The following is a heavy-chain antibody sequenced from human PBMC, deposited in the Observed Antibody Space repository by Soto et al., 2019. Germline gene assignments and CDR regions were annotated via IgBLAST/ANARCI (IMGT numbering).Heavy chain of an antibody. Sequence: GGSLRLSCAASGFTFSSYWMSWVRQAPGKGLEWVANIKQDGSEKYYVDSVKGRFTISRDNAKNSLYLQMNSLRAEDTAVYYCARDRPVYQQLVDYWGQGTLVTVSS. J-gene: IGHJ4*02. CDR3: ARDRPVYQQLVDY. CDR1: GFTFSSYW. D-gene: IGHD6-13*01. CDR2: IKQDGSEK. V-gene: IGHV3-7*01.